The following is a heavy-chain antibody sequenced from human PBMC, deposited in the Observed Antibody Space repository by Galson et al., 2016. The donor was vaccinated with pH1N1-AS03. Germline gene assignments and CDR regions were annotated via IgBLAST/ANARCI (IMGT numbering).Heavy chain of an antibody. Sequence: ETLSLTCSVSGGSIRINHWSWIRQPPGKGLEWLGDIHYSGITDYNPSLKSRVAISVDTSKNQSSLRLSSVTAADTAVFYCARRFSERFVNDYHEVFDIWGQGTMVAVSS. J-gene: IGHJ3*02. V-gene: IGHV4-59*08. CDR3: ARRFSERFVNDYHEVFDI. D-gene: IGHD3-16*01. CDR2: IHYSGIT. CDR1: GGSIRINH.